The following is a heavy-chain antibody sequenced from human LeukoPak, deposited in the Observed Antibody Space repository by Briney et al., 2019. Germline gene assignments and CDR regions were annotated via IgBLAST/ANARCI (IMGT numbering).Heavy chain of an antibody. V-gene: IGHV4-30-4*01. J-gene: IGHJ4*02. CDR2: IYYSGST. Sequence: SQTLSLTCTVSGGSISSGDYYWSWLRQPPGKGLEWIGYIYYSGSTYYNPSLKSRVTISVDTSKNQFSLKLSSVTAADTAVYYCARLGVWFGELGGWGQGTLVTVSS. CDR1: GGSISSGDYY. D-gene: IGHD3-10*01. CDR3: ARLGVWFGELGG.